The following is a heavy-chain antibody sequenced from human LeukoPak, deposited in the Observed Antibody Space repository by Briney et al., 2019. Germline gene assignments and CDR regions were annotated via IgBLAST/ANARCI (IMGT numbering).Heavy chain of an antibody. Sequence: PGGSLRLSCAASGFTFSSYAMSWVRQAPGKGLEWVAVISYDGSNKYYADSVKGRFTISRDNSKNTLYLQMNSLRAEDTAVYYCARTDYTNWFDPWGQGTLVTVSS. CDR3: ARTDYTNWFDP. J-gene: IGHJ5*02. D-gene: IGHD2-2*02. V-gene: IGHV3-30-3*01. CDR2: ISYDGSNK. CDR1: GFTFSSYA.